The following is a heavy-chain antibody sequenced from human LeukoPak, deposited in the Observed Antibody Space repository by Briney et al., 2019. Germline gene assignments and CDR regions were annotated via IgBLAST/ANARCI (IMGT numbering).Heavy chain of an antibody. D-gene: IGHD2-8*01. V-gene: IGHV1-46*01. CDR2: INPSGGST. Sequence: ASVKVSCKASGYTFTSYYMHWVRQAPGQGLEWMGIINPSGGSTSYAQKFQGRVTMTRDTSTSTVYMELSSLRSEDTAVYYCAKSATYLGWNYYYGMDVWGQGTTVTVSS. CDR3: AKSATYLGWNYYYGMDV. J-gene: IGHJ6*02. CDR1: GYTFTSYY.